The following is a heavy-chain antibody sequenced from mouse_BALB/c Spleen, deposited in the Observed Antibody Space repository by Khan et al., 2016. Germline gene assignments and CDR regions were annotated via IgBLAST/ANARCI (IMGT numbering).Heavy chain of an antibody. D-gene: IGHD1-1*01. CDR1: GFDFSRYW. CDR2: INPDSSTI. J-gene: IGHJ3*01. Sequence: EVKLLESGGGLVQPGGSLKLSCAASGFDFSRYWMSWVRQAPGKGLEWIGEINPDSSTINYTPSLKDKFIISRDNAKNTLYPQMSKVRSEDTALYYCARAGYYGYLAYWGQGTLVTVSA. CDR3: ARAGYYGYLAY. V-gene: IGHV4-1*02.